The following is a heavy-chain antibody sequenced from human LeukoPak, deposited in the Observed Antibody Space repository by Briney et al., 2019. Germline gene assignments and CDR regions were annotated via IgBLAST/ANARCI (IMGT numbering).Heavy chain of an antibody. V-gene: IGHV4-38-2*01. CDR3: AGSYGDYAAFDY. CDR2: IYHSGST. D-gene: IGHD4-17*01. J-gene: IGHJ4*02. CDR1: GYSTSSGYY. Sequence: PSETLSLTCAVSGYSTSSGYYWGWIRQPPGKGLEWIGSIYHSGSTYYNPSLKSRVTISVDTSKNQFSLKLSSVTAADTAVYYCAGSYGDYAAFDYWGQGTLVTVSS.